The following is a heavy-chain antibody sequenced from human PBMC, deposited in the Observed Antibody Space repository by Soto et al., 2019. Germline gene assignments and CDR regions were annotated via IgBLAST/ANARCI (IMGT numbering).Heavy chain of an antibody. CDR1: GGSINSGDYY. CDR2: IYYSGST. D-gene: IGHD4-17*01. Sequence: PSETLSLTCTVSGGSINSGDYYWTWIRQPPGKGLEWIGYIYYSGSTYYNPPLRSRVTISIDTSKNQFFLNLSSVTAADTAVYYCARIGLTTALLWGQGTLVTVSS. CDR3: ARIGLTTALL. J-gene: IGHJ4*02. V-gene: IGHV4-30-4*01.